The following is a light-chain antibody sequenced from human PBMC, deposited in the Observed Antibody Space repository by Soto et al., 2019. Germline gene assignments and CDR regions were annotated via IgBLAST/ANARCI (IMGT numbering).Light chain of an antibody. CDR3: QQYNSYYGT. CDR1: QSVSSY. Sequence: EIVLTQSPATLSLSPGERATLSCRASQSVSSYLAWYQQKPGQAPRLLIYDASNRATGIPARFSGSGSGTDFTLTISSLEPEDFAVYYCQQYNSYYGTFGQGTKVDI. V-gene: IGKV3-11*01. CDR2: DAS. J-gene: IGKJ1*01.